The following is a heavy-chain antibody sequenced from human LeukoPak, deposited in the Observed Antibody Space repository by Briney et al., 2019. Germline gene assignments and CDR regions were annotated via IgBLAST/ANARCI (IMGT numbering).Heavy chain of an antibody. D-gene: IGHD3-10*01. J-gene: IGHJ3*02. CDR2: ILYSGST. V-gene: IGHV4-39*07. CDR3: AKSNGYGLVDI. Sequence: AETLSLTCTVSGVSMSTSNYYWGWVRQPAGKGLEWIVNILYSGSTYDSPSRRSRITISLDTSRNQFSLKLNSVTAADTAVYYCAKSNGYGLVDIWGQGTMVTVSS. CDR1: GVSMSTSNYY.